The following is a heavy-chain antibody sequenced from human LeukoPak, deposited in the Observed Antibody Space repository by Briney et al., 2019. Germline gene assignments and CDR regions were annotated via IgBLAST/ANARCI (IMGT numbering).Heavy chain of an antibody. J-gene: IGHJ4*02. V-gene: IGHV3-30*02. CDR3: ARLGAPYYYDSSGYYHDY. D-gene: IGHD3-22*01. Sequence: GGSLRLSCAASGFTFCSYGMHWVRQAPGKGLEWVAFIRYDGSNKYYADSVKGRFTISRDNSKNTLYLQMNSLRAEDTAVYYCARLGAPYYYDSSGYYHDYWGQGTLVTVSS. CDR2: IRYDGSNK. CDR1: GFTFCSYG.